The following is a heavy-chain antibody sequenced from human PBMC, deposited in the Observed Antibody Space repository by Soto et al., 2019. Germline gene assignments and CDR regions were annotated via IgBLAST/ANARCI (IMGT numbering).Heavy chain of an antibody. V-gene: IGHV3-23*01. D-gene: IGHD3-22*01. Sequence: EVQLLESGGGLVQPGGSLRLSCAASGFTFSSYAMSWVRQAPGKGLEWVSAISGSGGSTYYADSVKGRFTISRDNSKKPLYLQMNSLRAEDTAVYYCGKARYYYDSSGYYYESDYWGQGTLVTVSS. CDR2: ISGSGGST. CDR1: GFTFSSYA. J-gene: IGHJ4*02. CDR3: GKARYYYDSSGYYYESDY.